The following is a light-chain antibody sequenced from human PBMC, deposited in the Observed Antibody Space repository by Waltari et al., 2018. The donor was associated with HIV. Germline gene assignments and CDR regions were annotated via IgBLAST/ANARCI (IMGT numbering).Light chain of an antibody. Sequence: EIVLTQSPGTLSLSPGERATLSCRASQSVCSSSLTWYQQKPGQAPRLLIYGASSRATGTPDRFSGSGSGTDFTLTINRLEPEDFAVYYCQQYDGSSTFGGGTKVEIK. CDR1: QSVCSSS. J-gene: IGKJ4*01. CDR3: QQYDGSST. V-gene: IGKV3-20*01. CDR2: GAS.